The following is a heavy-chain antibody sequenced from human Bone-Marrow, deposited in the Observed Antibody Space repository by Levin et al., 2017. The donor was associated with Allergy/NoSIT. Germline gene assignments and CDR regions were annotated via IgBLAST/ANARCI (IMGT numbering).Heavy chain of an antibody. J-gene: IGHJ4*02. CDR3: ARNDLAAARE. CDR2: ISANSKRR. V-gene: IGHV3-48*01. CDR1: GFLFGTYN. Sequence: PGGSLRLSCAASGFLFGTYNMNWVRQAPGKGPEWISFISANSKRRKYADAGKGRVTVSRDNAKNALYLQMNGLRAEDTAVYYCARNDLAAAREWGQGTLVTVSS. D-gene: IGHD6-13*01.